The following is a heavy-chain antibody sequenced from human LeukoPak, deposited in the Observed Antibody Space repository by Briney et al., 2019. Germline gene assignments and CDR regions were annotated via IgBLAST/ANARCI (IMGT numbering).Heavy chain of an antibody. V-gene: IGHV4-61*02. CDR3: ARAGPFGNWFDP. CDR2: IYTSGST. CDR1: GGSISSGGYY. D-gene: IGHD3-10*01. Sequence: PSQTLSLTCTVSGGSISSGGYYWSWIRQPAGKGLEWIGRIYTSGSTNYNPSLKSRVTISVDTSKNQFSLKLSSVTAADTAVYYCARAGPFGNWFDPWGQGTLVTVSS. J-gene: IGHJ5*02.